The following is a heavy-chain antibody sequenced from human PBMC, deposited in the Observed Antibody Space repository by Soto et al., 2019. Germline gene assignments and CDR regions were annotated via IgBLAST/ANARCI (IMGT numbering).Heavy chain of an antibody. CDR1: GFTFSNHW. V-gene: IGHV3-7*01. J-gene: IGHJ3*02. CDR2: IKQHGSEK. CDR3: ARVGATGEAFDI. D-gene: IGHD1-26*01. Sequence: GGSLRLSCAASGFTFSNHWMSWVRQAPGKGLEWVANIKQHGSEKYYVDSVKGRFTISRDNAKNSLYLQMNSLRAEDTAVYYCARVGATGEAFDIWGQGTMVTVSS.